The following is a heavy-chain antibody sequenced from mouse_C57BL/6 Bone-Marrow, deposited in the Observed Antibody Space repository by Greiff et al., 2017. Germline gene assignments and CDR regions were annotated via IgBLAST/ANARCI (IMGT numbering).Heavy chain of an antibody. CDR1: GYTFTSYG. J-gene: IGHJ2*01. CDR3: ANYYGSSYGYFDY. Sequence: QVQLQQSGAELARPGASVKLSCKASGYTFTSYGISWVKQRTGQGLEWIGEIYPRSGNTYYNEKFQGKATLTADKSTSTADRVLRSLTSEDSAVYFCANYYGSSYGYFDYWGQGTTLTVSS. V-gene: IGHV1-81*01. D-gene: IGHD1-1*01. CDR2: IYPRSGNT.